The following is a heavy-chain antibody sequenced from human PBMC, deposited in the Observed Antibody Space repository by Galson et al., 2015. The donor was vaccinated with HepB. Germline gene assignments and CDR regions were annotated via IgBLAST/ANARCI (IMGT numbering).Heavy chain of an antibody. V-gene: IGHV3-48*01. D-gene: IGHD6-19*01. CDR3: TRVYSSGWTPDY. Sequence: LRLSCAVSGFTFSSSSLNWVRQAPGKGLEWVSYISSSSNTIYYADSVKGRFTISRDNAKNAVYLQMNSLRAEDTAVYYCTRVYSSGWTPDYWGQGTLVTASS. CDR1: GFTFSSSS. J-gene: IGHJ4*02. CDR2: ISSSSNTI.